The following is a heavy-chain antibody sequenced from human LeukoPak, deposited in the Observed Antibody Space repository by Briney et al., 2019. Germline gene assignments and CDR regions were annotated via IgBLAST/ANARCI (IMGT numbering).Heavy chain of an antibody. V-gene: IGHV3-23*01. CDR3: AKGTEALRYYYYSMDV. J-gene: IGHJ6*02. Sequence: GGSLRLSCAVSGFTFNIYAMSWVRQAPGKGLEGVSVISGSGGNTYYADFVKGRFTISTDKSKNTLYLQMNSLRAEDTAVYYCAKGTEALRYYYYSMDVWGQGTTVTVSS. D-gene: IGHD4-17*01. CDR1: GFTFNIYA. CDR2: ISGSGGNT.